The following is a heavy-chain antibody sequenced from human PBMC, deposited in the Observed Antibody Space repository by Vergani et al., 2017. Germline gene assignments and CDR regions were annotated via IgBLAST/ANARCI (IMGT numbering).Heavy chain of an antibody. CDR1: GFTLSNYD. J-gene: IGHJ4*02. CDR2: IQFDGSNQ. D-gene: IGHD3-16*01. V-gene: IGHV3-30*02. Sequence: QVQLVESGGGVVQRGGSLRLSCATSGFTLSNYDMQWIRQGPGKGLEFVAFIQFDGSNQYYAESVKGRFNLSRDFSKITLYLQMNSLRTDDTATYYCAKHFRGWGIDYWGQGTQVIVSS. CDR3: AKHFRGWGIDY.